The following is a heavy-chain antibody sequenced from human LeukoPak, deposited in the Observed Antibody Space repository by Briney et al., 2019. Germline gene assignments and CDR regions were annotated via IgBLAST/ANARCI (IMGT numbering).Heavy chain of an antibody. CDR1: GFTFSSYW. CDR3: ARGAPGNGYNSDH. J-gene: IGHJ4*02. CDR2: INGDGSST. D-gene: IGHD5-24*01. V-gene: IGHV3-74*01. Sequence: SGGSLRPSCAASGFTFSSYWMHWVRQAPGKGLVWVSRINGDGSSTSYADSVKGRFTISKDNAKNTLYLQMNSLRAEDTAVYYCARGAPGNGYNSDHWGQGTLVTVSS.